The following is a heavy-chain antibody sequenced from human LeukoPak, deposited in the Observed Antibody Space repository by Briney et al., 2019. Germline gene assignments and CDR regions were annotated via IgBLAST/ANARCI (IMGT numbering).Heavy chain of an antibody. CDR1: GGSISSSSYY. D-gene: IGHD2-15*01. J-gene: IGHJ5*02. V-gene: IGHV4-39*01. CDR2: IYYSGST. Sequence: SETLSLTCTVSGGSISSSSYYWGWIRQPPGKGLEWIGSIYYSGSTYYNPSLKSRVTISVDTSKNQFSLKLSSVTAADTAVYYCAKTGGPIDCSGGSCYSLRGWFDPWAQGTLVTVSS. CDR3: AKTGGPIDCSGGSCYSLRGWFDP.